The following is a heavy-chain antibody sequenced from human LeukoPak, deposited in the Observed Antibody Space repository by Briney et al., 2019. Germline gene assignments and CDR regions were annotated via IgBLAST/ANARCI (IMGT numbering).Heavy chain of an antibody. J-gene: IGHJ6*02. CDR3: AKHMRTTNTYSFFGLDV. CDR2: INWNGGGT. V-gene: IGHV3-9*01. D-gene: IGHD1-7*01. CDR1: GFTFKDYG. Sequence: GGSLRLSCAATGFTFKDYGMHWVRQPPGKGLEWVSSINWNGGGTDYADSVKGRFTISRDNAKNSLYLQLSSLRPEDTALYYCAKHMRTTNTYSFFGLDVWGQGTTVTVS.